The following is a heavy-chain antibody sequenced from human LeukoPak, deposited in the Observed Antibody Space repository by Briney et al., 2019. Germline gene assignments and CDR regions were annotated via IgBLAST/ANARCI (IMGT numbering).Heavy chain of an antibody. CDR2: INHIGST. V-gene: IGHV4-34*01. J-gene: IGHJ4*02. CDR3: ARCGSSSWKPDY. CDR1: GGSSCGYY. D-gene: IGHD6-13*01. Sequence: PSETLSLSCAVSGGSSCGYYWSTSRQPPGKGRGWIGEINHIGSTNYNPSLKSRVTISVDTSKNQFSLKLSSETAADTAVYYCARCGSSSWKPDYWGQGTLVTVSS.